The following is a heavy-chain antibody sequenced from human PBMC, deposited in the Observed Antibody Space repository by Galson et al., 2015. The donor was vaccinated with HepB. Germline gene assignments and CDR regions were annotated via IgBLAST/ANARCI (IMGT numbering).Heavy chain of an antibody. Sequence: ETLSLTCAVSGGSISSSNWWSWVRQPPGKGLEWIGEIYHSGSTNYNPSLKSRVTISVDKSKNQFSLKLSSVTAADTAVYYCARAPYYYDSSGYSPDDAFDIWGQGTMVTVSS. D-gene: IGHD3-22*01. J-gene: IGHJ3*02. CDR3: ARAPYYYDSSGYSPDDAFDI. V-gene: IGHV4-4*02. CDR1: GGSISSSNW. CDR2: IYHSGST.